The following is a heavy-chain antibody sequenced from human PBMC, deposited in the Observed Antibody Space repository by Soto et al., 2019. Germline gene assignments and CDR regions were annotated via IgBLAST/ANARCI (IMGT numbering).Heavy chain of an antibody. CDR3: ARDSDSHYFDY. CDR2: IYSDGTT. D-gene: IGHD2-21*02. V-gene: IGHV3-53*01. Sequence: PLRLSCAASGFIVTSYYMSWVRQTPGRGLEWVSTIYSDGTTLHADSVKGRFTISRDNSKNTLYLQMNSLRAEDTAVYYCARDSDSHYFDYWGQGTLVTVSS. J-gene: IGHJ4*02. CDR1: GFIVTSYY.